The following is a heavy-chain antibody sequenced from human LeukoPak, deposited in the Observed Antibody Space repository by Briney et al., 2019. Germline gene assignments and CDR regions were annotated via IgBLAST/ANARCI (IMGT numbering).Heavy chain of an antibody. CDR1: GLTFDVYA. V-gene: IGHV3-43*02. CDR3: VKEPHYYDRSGYS. CDR2: IGGYGGST. Sequence: GGSLRLSCAASGLTFDVYAMHWVRQAPGKGLEWVSLIGGYGGSTYYADSVKGRFTISRDNSKNSLFLQMKSLRTDDTALYYCVKEPHYYDRSGYSWGQGILVTVSS. J-gene: IGHJ5*02. D-gene: IGHD3-22*01.